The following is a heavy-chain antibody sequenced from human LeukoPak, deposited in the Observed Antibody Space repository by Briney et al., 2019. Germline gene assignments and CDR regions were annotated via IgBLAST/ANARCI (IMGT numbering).Heavy chain of an antibody. Sequence: GGSLRLSCAASGFTFSSYSMNWVRQAPGKGLEWVSSISSSSSYIYYADSVKGRFTISRDNAKNSLYLQMNSLRAEDTAVCYCARAPRELFDYWGQGTLVTVSS. CDR2: ISSSSSYI. J-gene: IGHJ4*02. CDR1: GFTFSSYS. V-gene: IGHV3-21*01. D-gene: IGHD3-10*01. CDR3: ARAPRELFDY.